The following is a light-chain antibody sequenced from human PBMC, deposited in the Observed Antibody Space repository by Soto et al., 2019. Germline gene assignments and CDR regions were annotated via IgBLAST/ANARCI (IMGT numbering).Light chain of an antibody. V-gene: IGKV1-5*01. CDR3: QQYNSYRT. J-gene: IGKJ1*01. CDR1: QSISSW. CDR2: DAS. Sequence: DIQMTQSPSTLSASVGDRVTITCRASQSISSWLAWYQQKPGKAPKLLIYDASSLESGVPSRFSGNGSGTEFTLTISSLQPDDFATYYCQQYNSYRTFGQGTKVEI.